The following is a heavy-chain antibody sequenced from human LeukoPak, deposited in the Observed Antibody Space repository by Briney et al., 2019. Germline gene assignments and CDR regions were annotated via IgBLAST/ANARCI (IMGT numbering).Heavy chain of an antibody. CDR2: ISYDGSNK. V-gene: IGHV3-30-3*01. CDR3: ARDPSIYCSGGSCYGYYYYGMDV. CDR1: GFTFSSYA. J-gene: IGHJ6*02. Sequence: GGSLRLSCAASGFTFSSYAMHWVRQAPGKGLEWVAVISYDGSNKYYADSVKGRFTISRDNSKNTLYLQMNSLRAEDTAVYYCARDPSIYCSGGSCYGYYYYGMDVWGQGTTVTVSS. D-gene: IGHD2-15*01.